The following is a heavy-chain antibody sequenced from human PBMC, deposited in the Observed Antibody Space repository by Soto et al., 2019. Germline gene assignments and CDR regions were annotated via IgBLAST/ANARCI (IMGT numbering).Heavy chain of an antibody. D-gene: IGHD3-10*01. CDR2: IWYDGSNK. V-gene: IGHV3-33*01. CDR1: GFTFSSYG. Sequence: GGSLRLSCAASGFTFSSYGMHWVRRAPGKGLEWVAVIWYDGSNKYYADSVKGRFTISRDNSKNTLYLQMNSLRAEDTAVYYCARDKPSPYYYGSGSYRKRGYGMDVWGQGTTVTVSS. J-gene: IGHJ6*02. CDR3: ARDKPSPYYYGSGSYRKRGYGMDV.